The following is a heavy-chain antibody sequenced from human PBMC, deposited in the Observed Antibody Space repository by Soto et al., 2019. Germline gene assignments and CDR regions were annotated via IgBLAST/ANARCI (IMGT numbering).Heavy chain of an antibody. CDR3: AREERGVVVPAAMALGYSSGWDLYYYYGMDV. CDR2: ISHSGRT. V-gene: IGHV4-61*01. CDR1: GASLRSGSYY. J-gene: IGHJ6*02. D-gene: IGHD2-2*01. Sequence: SETLSLTCTVSGASLRSGSYYWSWIRQPPGKGLEWIGYISHSGRTNYDPSLKTRLTMSVDTSQNQFSLQLNSVTPEDTAVYYCAREERGVVVPAAMALGYSSGWDLYYYYGMDVWGQGTTVTV.